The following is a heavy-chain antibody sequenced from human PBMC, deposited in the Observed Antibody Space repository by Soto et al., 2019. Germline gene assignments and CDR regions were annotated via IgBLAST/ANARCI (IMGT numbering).Heavy chain of an antibody. D-gene: IGHD1-26*01. Sequence: PSETLSLTCTVSGGSVSSGSYYWSWIRQPPGKGLEWIGYIYYSGSTNYNPSLKSRVTISVDTSKNQFSLKLSSVTAADTAVYYCARTPWELGWFDPWGQGTLVTVSS. CDR2: IYYSGST. CDR1: GGSVSSGSYY. V-gene: IGHV4-61*01. CDR3: ARTPWELGWFDP. J-gene: IGHJ5*02.